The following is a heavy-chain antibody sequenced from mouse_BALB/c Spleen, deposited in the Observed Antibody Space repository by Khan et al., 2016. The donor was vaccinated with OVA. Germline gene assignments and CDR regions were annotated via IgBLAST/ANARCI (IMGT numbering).Heavy chain of an antibody. CDR1: GFTFRSYT. D-gene: IGHD2-1*01. V-gene: IGHV5-6-4*01. Sequence: EVELVESGGGLVQPGGSRKLSCTASGFTFRSYTMSWVRQTPEKRLEWVATISSGGTYTYYVDSVEGRFTLSRDNAKNTLYLEMTSLKSEDTAVYYCTRGEGYYGNPYAIDFWGQGTSVTVSS. J-gene: IGHJ4*01. CDR3: TRGEGYYGNPYAIDF. CDR2: ISSGGTYT.